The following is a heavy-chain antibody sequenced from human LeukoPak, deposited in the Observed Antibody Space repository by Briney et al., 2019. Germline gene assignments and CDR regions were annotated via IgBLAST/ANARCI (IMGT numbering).Heavy chain of an antibody. CDR2: IYTSGST. J-gene: IGHJ6*03. V-gene: IGHV4-61*02. CDR1: GGSISSGRYY. D-gene: IGHD5-18*01. CDR3: ARDHGYSYGFWNYYYYYMDV. Sequence: SETLSLTCTVSGGSISSGRYYWSWIRQPAGKGLEWIGRIYTSGSTNYNPSLKSRVTISVDTSKNQFSLKLSSVTAADTAVYYCARDHGYSYGFWNYYYYYMDVWGKGTTVTISS.